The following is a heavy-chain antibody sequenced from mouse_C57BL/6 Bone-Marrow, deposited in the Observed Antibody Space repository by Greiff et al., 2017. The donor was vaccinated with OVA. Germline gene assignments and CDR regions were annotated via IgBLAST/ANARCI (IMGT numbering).Heavy chain of an antibody. J-gene: IGHJ4*01. Sequence: EVKLQESGPGLAKPSQTLSLTCSVTGYSITSDYWNWIRKFPGNKLEYMGYISYSGSTYYNPSLKSRISITRDTSKTQYYLQLNSVTTEDTATYYCARSLGRDYYAMDYWGQGTSVTVSS. D-gene: IGHD4-1*01. V-gene: IGHV3-8*01. CDR2: ISYSGST. CDR3: ARSLGRDYYAMDY. CDR1: GYSITSDY.